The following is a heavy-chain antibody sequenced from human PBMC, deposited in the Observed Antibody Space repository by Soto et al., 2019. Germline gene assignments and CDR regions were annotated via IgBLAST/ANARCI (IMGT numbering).Heavy chain of an antibody. CDR3: VRGKVNFDF. V-gene: IGHV4-38-2*02. J-gene: IGHJ4*02. Sequence: SETLSLTCIVSNYSISSGYHLGWIRQPPGKGLEGIGTIYQSGNTYQNPSLKSRVILSIDTSKNQFSLNLRNVTAADTAVYYCVRGKVNFDFWGKGILVAVSS. CDR1: NYSISSGYH. CDR2: IYQSGNT.